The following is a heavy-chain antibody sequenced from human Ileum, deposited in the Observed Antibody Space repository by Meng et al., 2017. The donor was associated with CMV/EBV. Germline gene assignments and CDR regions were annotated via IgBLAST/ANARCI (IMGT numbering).Heavy chain of an antibody. CDR2: TFYKSKWYN. D-gene: IGHD3-22*01. V-gene: IGHV6-1*01. Sequence: GDSVSSNSAAWNWIRQSPSRGLEWLGRTFYKSKWYNDYAVSVKSRISINPDTSKNQFSLQLNSVTPEDTAVYYCARGVYETTGFDYWSQGTLVTVSS. CDR1: GDSVSSNSAA. J-gene: IGHJ4*02. CDR3: ARGVYETTGFDY.